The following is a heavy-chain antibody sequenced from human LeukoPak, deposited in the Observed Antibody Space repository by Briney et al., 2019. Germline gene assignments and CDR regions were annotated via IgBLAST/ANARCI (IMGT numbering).Heavy chain of an antibody. D-gene: IGHD4-17*01. CDR1: GYTFTGYY. V-gene: IGHV1-18*04. Sequence: ASVKVSCKASGYTFTGYYMHWVRQAPGQGLEWMGWISAYNGNTNYAQKLQGRVTMTTDTSTSTAYMELRSLRSDDTAVYYCARDLEVTTFHYWGQGTLVTVSS. J-gene: IGHJ4*02. CDR2: ISAYNGNT. CDR3: ARDLEVTTFHY.